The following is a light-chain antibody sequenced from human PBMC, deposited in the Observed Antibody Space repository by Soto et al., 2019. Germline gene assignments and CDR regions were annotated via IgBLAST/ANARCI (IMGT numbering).Light chain of an antibody. CDR1: QSVGST. CDR2: DAS. Sequence: EIVMTQSPATLSVSPGERATLSFRASQSVGSTLAWYQQKPGQAPRLLIHDASIRATGIPARFSGSGSGTEFTLTISSLQPEDSATYYCLQDINYPWTFGQGTKWIS. V-gene: IGKV3-15*01. J-gene: IGKJ1*01. CDR3: LQDINYPWT.